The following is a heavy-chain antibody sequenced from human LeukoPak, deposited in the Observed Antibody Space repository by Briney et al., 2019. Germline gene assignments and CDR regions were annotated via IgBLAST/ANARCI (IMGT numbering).Heavy chain of an antibody. CDR2: INPNSGGT. D-gene: IGHD3-22*01. V-gene: IGHV1-2*02. J-gene: IGHJ4*02. CDR1: GYTFTGYY. CDR3: ARKDSYYDSSGYDY. Sequence: ASVKVSCKASGYTFTGYYIHWVRQAPGQGLEWMGWINPNSGGTNYAQKFQGRFTMTRDTSISTAYMELSRLRSDDTAVYYCARKDSYYDSSGYDYWGQGTLVTVSS.